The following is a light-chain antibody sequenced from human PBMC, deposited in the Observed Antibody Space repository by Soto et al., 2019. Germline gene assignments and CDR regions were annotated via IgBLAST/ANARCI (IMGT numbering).Light chain of an antibody. CDR3: QLFGSSPRYT. J-gene: IGKJ5*01. CDR2: GAS. CDR1: QSVTSTY. V-gene: IGKV3-20*01. Sequence: EIVLTQSPATLSLSPGERATLSCRASQSVTSTYLAWYQQKPGQPRRLLIYGASSRATGIQDRFSGSESGTDFTLTISRLEPEDFAVYYCQLFGSSPRYTFGQRTRLEIK.